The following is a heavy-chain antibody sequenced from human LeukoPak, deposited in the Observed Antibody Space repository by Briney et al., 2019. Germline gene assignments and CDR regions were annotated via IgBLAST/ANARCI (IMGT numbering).Heavy chain of an antibody. CDR2: IYSGGST. V-gene: IGHV3-53*01. J-gene: IGHJ4*02. Sequence: QPGGSLRLSCAASGFTVSSNYMSWVRQAPGKGLEWVSIIYSGGSTYYADSVKGRFTISRDDSKNTLYLQMNSLRAEDTAVYYCAAHFPSVDWGQGTLVTVSS. D-gene: IGHD3-10*01. CDR1: GFTVSSNY. CDR3: AAHFPSVD.